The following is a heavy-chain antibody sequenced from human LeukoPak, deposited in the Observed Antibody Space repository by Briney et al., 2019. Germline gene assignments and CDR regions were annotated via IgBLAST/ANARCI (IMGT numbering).Heavy chain of an antibody. CDR3: AALDPLDY. J-gene: IGHJ4*02. CDR2: ISYDGSNK. CDR1: GFSFSSYG. V-gene: IGHV3-30*03. Sequence: GGSLRLSCAVSGFSFSSYGMHWVRQAPGKGLEWVAFISYDGSNKYYADSVKGRFTISRDSSKNTLYLQMNSLRPEDTAVFYCAALDPLDYWGQGTLVTVSS.